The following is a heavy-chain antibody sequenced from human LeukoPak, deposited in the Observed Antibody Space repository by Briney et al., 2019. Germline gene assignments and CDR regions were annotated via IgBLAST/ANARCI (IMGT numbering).Heavy chain of an antibody. CDR3: ARDGYYGSGGHRSAWFDP. CDR2: IIPIFGTA. D-gene: IGHD3-10*01. CDR1: GGTFSSYA. V-gene: IGHV1-69*13. J-gene: IGHJ5*02. Sequence: ASVKVSCKASGGTFSSYAISWERQAPGQGLEWMGGIIPIFGTANYAQKFQGRVTITADESTSTAYMELSSLRSEDTAVYYCARDGYYGSGGHRSAWFDPWGQGTLVTVSS.